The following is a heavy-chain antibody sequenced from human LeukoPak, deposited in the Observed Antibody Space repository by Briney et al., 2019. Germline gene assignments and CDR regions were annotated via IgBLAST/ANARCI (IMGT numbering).Heavy chain of an antibody. CDR3: TTYGSGRKFDY. CDR1: GFTFSNAW. D-gene: IGHD3-10*01. Sequence: GGSLRLSCAASGFTFSNAWMSWVRQAPGKGLEWVGRIKSKTDGGTTDYAAPVKGRFTISRDDSTNTLYLQMNSLKSEDTAVYCCTTYGSGRKFDYWGQGTLVTVSS. V-gene: IGHV3-15*01. J-gene: IGHJ4*02. CDR2: IKSKTDGGTT.